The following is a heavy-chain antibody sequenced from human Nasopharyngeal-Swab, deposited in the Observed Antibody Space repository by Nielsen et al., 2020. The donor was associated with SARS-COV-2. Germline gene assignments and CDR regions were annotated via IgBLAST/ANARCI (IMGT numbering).Heavy chain of an antibody. V-gene: IGHV1-46*01. D-gene: IGHD3-16*02. CDR2: INPSGGST. Sequence: ASVKVSCKASGYTFTSYYMHWVRQAPGQGLEWMGIINPSGGSTSYAQKFQGRVTMTRDTSTSTVYMELNSLRSEDTAVYYCARDGFWGLRLGELSLYLAGMDVWGQGTTVTVSS. J-gene: IGHJ6*02. CDR1: GYTFTSYY. CDR3: ARDGFWGLRLGELSLYLAGMDV.